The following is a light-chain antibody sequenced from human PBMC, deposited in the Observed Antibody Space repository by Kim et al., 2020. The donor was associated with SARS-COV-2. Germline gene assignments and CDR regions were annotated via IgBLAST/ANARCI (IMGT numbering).Light chain of an antibody. CDR1: QGISKY. Sequence: SASVGNSVTITWRARQGISKYLAWYQQKPRKVPKLLIYAASTLQSGVPSRFSGSGSGTDFTLTISSLQPEDGATFDCQKYNSALTFGQGTRLEIK. CDR2: AAS. J-gene: IGKJ5*01. CDR3: QKYNSALT. V-gene: IGKV1-27*01.